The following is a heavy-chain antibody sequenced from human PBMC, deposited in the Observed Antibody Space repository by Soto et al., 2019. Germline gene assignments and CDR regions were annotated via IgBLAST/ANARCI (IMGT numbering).Heavy chain of an antibody. J-gene: IGHJ6*03. CDR3: ARGEDYDFWSGESVLYMDV. CDR2: INHSGST. CDR1: GGSFSGYY. Sequence: PSETLSLTCAVYGGSFSGYYWSWIRQPPGKGLEWIGEINHSGSTNYNPSLKSRVTISVDTSKNQFSLKLSSVTAADTAVYYCARGEDYDFWSGESVLYMDVWGKGTTVTVS. V-gene: IGHV4-34*01. D-gene: IGHD3-3*01.